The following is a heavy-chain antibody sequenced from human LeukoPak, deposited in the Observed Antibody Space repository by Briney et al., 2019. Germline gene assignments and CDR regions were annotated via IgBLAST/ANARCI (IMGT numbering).Heavy chain of an antibody. CDR1: GGTFSSYA. CDR2: IIPIFGTA. V-gene: IGHV1-69*06. Sequence: SVKVSCKASGGTFSSYAISWVRQAPGQGLEWMGGIIPIFGTANYAQKFQGRVTITADKSTSTAYMELSSLRSEDTAVYYCATDTRLTYYYDSSGYDWDYWGQGTLVTVSS. J-gene: IGHJ4*02. CDR3: ATDTRLTYYYDSSGYDWDY. D-gene: IGHD3-22*01.